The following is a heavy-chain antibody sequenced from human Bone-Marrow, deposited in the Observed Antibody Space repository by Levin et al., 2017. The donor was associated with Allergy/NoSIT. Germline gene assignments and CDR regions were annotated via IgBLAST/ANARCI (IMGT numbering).Heavy chain of an antibody. CDR2: ISYDGSNK. Sequence: GGSLRLSCAASGFTFSSYGMHWVRQAPGKGLEWVAVISYDGSNKYYADSVKGRFTISRDNSKNTLYLQMNSLRAEDTAVYYCAKESEVGSWYIYYYYGMDVWGQGTTVTVSS. CDR1: GFTFSSYG. J-gene: IGHJ6*02. V-gene: IGHV3-30*18. D-gene: IGHD6-13*01. CDR3: AKESEVGSWYIYYYYGMDV.